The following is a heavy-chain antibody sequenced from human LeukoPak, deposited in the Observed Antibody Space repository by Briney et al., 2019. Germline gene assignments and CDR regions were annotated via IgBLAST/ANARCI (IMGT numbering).Heavy chain of an antibody. CDR1: GFPFNSFW. J-gene: IGHJ4*02. CDR2: MNEYSTTI. D-gene: IGHD1-14*01. Sequence: PGGSLRLSGAASGFPFNSFWMHWVRQAPGKGLVWVSDMNEYSTTIRYADPVKGRFTISRDNAKSILYLQMNNLRAEDTAMYFCARGGVNPVDHWGQGTLVTVSS. CDR3: ARGGVNPVDH. V-gene: IGHV3-74*01.